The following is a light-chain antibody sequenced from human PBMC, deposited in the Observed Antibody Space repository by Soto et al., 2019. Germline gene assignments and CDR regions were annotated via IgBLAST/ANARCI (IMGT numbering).Light chain of an antibody. J-gene: IGKJ1*01. CDR2: GAS. V-gene: IGKV3-20*01. Sequence: EIVLTQSPDTLSLSPGERATLSCRASQSVDSSYLAWYQQTPGQAPRLLMYGASNRATGIPDRFSGSGSGTDFTLTINRLEPEDFAVYYCQQYGNSPPTFGQGTKVDTK. CDR1: QSVDSSY. CDR3: QQYGNSPPT.